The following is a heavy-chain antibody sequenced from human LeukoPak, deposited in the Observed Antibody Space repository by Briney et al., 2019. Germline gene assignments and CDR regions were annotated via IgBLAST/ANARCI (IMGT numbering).Heavy chain of an antibody. CDR3: ATRGSGYPFTGMDV. V-gene: IGHV4-38-2*01. J-gene: IGHJ6*03. D-gene: IGHD3-3*01. Sequence: PGGSLRLSCAASGFTFSSYAMSWVRQPPGKGLEWIGSFYYSESTYYNPSLKSPVTISVDTSKNQFSLKLSSVTAADTAVYYCATRGSGYPFTGMDVWGKGTTVTVSS. CDR2: FYYSEST. CDR1: GFTFSSYA.